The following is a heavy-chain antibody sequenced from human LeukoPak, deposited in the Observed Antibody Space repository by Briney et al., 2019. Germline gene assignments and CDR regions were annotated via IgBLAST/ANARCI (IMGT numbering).Heavy chain of an antibody. CDR2: IYYSGST. CDR3: ARDYPEAEEYSSGYKGLDV. D-gene: IGHD3-22*01. V-gene: IGHV4-61*01. J-gene: IGHJ6*02. Sequence: PSETLSLTCTVSGGSVSSGSYYWSWIRQPPGKGLEWIGYIYYSGSTNYNPSLKGRVTISVDTSKNQFSLKLSSVTAADTAVYYCARDYPEAEEYSSGYKGLDVWGQGTTVTVSS. CDR1: GGSVSSGSYY.